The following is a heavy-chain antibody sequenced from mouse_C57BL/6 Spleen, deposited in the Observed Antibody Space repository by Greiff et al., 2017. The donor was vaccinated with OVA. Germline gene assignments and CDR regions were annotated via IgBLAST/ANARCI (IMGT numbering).Heavy chain of an antibody. CDR3: ARVEGNYGYYAMDY. Sequence: EVMLVESGGGLVKPGGSLKLSCAASGFTFSDYGMHWVRQAPEKGLEWVAYISSGSSTIYYADTVKGRFTISRDNAKNTLFLQMTSLRSEDTAMYYCARVEGNYGYYAMDYWGQGTSVTVSS. V-gene: IGHV5-17*01. CDR1: GFTFSDYG. D-gene: IGHD2-1*01. CDR2: ISSGSSTI. J-gene: IGHJ4*01.